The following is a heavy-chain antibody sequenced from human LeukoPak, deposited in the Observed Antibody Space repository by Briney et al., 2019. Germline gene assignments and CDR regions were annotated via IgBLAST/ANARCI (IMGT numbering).Heavy chain of an antibody. D-gene: IGHD6-19*01. Sequence: PGGSLRLSCAASGFTFSSYAMHWVRQAPGKGLEWVAVISYDGSNKYYADSVKGRFTISRDNSKNTLYLQMNSLRAEDTAVYYCARDRFPRIAVAGTLVYYYYYGMDVWGQGTTVTVSS. V-gene: IGHV3-30*04. J-gene: IGHJ6*02. CDR2: ISYDGSNK. CDR1: GFTFSSYA. CDR3: ARDRFPRIAVAGTLVYYYYYGMDV.